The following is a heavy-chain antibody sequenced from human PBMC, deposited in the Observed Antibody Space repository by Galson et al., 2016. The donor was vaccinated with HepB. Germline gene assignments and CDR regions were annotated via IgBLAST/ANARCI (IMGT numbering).Heavy chain of an antibody. CDR3: AREGSLGAGRGNWFDP. Sequence: SLRLSCAASGFTFSSYSMNWVRQAPGKGLEWVSGTSWNSGSIGYADSVKGRFTISRDNAKNSVYLQMNSLRVEDTAVYYCAREGSLGAGRGNWFDPWGQGILVTVSS. J-gene: IGHJ5*02. CDR2: TSWNSGSI. CDR1: GFTFSSYS. D-gene: IGHD3-10*01. V-gene: IGHV3-48*04.